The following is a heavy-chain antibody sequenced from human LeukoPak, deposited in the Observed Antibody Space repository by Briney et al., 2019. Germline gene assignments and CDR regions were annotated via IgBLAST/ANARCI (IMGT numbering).Heavy chain of an antibody. J-gene: IGHJ4*02. V-gene: IGHV3-23*01. Sequence: GGSLRLSCAASGFTFSSYAMNWVRQAPGKGLEWVSAISGSGGSTYYTKSVKGRFTISRDNSRNTLYLQMNSLRAEDTAEYYCANHYSGGXSHFDYWGQGILVTVSS. CDR3: ANHYSGGXSHFDY. CDR1: GFTFSSYA. D-gene: IGHD6-19*01. CDR2: ISGSGGST.